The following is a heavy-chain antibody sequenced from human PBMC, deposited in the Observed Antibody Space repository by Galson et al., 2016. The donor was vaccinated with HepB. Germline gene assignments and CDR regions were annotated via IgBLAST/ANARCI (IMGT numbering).Heavy chain of an antibody. CDR2: ISTTSNTI. D-gene: IGHD3-16*01. Sequence: SLRLSCAASGFTFNDYYMSWFRQAPGEGLEWIAYISTTSNTIYYADSVKDRFTITRDNAKNSLYLQMNSLTVQDTALYYCARDFRGRRSNNWFDPWGQGTLVTVSS. V-gene: IGHV3-11*01. J-gene: IGHJ5*02. CDR1: GFTFNDYY. CDR3: ARDFRGRRSNNWFDP.